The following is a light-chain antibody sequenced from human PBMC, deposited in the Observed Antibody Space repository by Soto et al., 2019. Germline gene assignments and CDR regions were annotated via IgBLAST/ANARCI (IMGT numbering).Light chain of an antibody. V-gene: IGLV2-14*01. CDR3: SSYTTSTTLVV. Sequence: QSALTQPASVSGSPGQSITISCTGTSSDVGGYNYVSWYQQHPGKAPKVMIYEVSHRPSGVSDRFSGSKSGNTASLTISGLQAEDEDYYYCSSYTTSTTLVVFGGGTQLTVL. CDR1: SSDVGGYNY. CDR2: EVS. J-gene: IGLJ3*02.